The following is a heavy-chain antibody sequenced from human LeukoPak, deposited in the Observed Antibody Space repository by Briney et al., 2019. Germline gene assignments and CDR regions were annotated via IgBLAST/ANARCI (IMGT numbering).Heavy chain of an antibody. Sequence: GGSLRLSCAASGFTFSSYSMTWVRQAPGKGLEWVSFISSSSSTIYYADSVKGRFTISRDNAKNSLYLQMNSLRAEDTDVYYCARDRGGSYSAIDYWGQGTLVTVSS. CDR2: ISSSSSTI. CDR1: GFTFSSYS. CDR3: ARDRGGSYSAIDY. D-gene: IGHD1-26*01. V-gene: IGHV3-48*04. J-gene: IGHJ4*02.